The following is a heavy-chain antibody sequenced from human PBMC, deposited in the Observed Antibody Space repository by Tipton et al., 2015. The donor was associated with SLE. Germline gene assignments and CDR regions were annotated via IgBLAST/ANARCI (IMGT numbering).Heavy chain of an antibody. D-gene: IGHD2-8*01. J-gene: IGHJ4*02. CDR3: VKSWGV. V-gene: IGHV3-21*06. CDR1: GFIFSGFD. Sequence: GSLRLSCAASGFIFSGFDMNWVRQAPGKGLEWVSLISGSSHFIYYADSVKGRFTISRDNAKNSLYLQMSNLKVEDTAIYYCVKSWGVWGQGTLVTVSS. CDR2: ISGSSHFI.